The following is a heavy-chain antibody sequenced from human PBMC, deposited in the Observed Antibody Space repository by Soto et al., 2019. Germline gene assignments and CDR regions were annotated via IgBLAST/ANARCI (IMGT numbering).Heavy chain of an antibody. J-gene: IGHJ4*02. Sequence: GGSLRLSCAASGFTFSNYGMHWVRQAPGKGLEWVAVISDDGVSKYYADSVQGRFTISRDNSESVVLLQMNSLRPDDTALYFCARAYYFGSGTSYTLYYWGQGTQVTVSS. CDR3: ARAYYFGSGTSYTLYY. V-gene: IGHV3-30*03. CDR2: ISDDGVSK. D-gene: IGHD3-10*01. CDR1: GFTFSNYG.